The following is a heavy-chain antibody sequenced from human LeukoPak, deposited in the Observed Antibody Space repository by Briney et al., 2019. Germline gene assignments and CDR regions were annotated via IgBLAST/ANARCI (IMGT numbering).Heavy chain of an antibody. V-gene: IGHV3-21*01. Sequence: PGGSLRLSCVASGYTFSSFSINWVRQAPGKGLEWVSSISVRSNYIYYADSVRGRFSISRDDARNSLYLQMDSLRGDDTAVYYCARLRRNYDSSGYYYYYDYWGQGTLVTVSS. CDR1: GYTFSSFS. CDR3: ARLRRNYDSSGYYYYYDY. CDR2: ISVRSNYI. D-gene: IGHD3-22*01. J-gene: IGHJ4*02.